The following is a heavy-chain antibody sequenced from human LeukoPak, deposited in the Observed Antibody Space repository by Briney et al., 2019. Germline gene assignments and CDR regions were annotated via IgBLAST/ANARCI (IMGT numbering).Heavy chain of an antibody. Sequence: GGSLRLSCAASGFTFSSYELNWVRQAPGKGLEWVSYISDTGSTIYYADSVKGRFTISRDNAKNSLYLQMNSLRAEDTAVYYCARDLAVTTFGWYYYYYMDVWGKGTTVTVSS. CDR2: ISDTGSTI. CDR1: GFTFSSYE. J-gene: IGHJ6*03. V-gene: IGHV3-48*03. CDR3: ARDLAVTTFGWYYYYYMDV. D-gene: IGHD4-11*01.